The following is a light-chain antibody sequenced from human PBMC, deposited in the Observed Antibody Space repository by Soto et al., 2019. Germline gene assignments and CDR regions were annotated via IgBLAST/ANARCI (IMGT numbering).Light chain of an antibody. J-gene: IGLJ1*01. CDR2: EVT. Sequence: QSVLTQPASVSGSPEQSITISCTGTSSDVGGYNYVSWYQKHPDKAPKLMIYEVTNRPSGDSSRLSGSRSGNTASLTISGLQAEDEGDYFCSSYTRSGTYVFGTGTKVTVL. CDR3: SSYTRSGTYV. V-gene: IGLV2-14*01. CDR1: SSDVGGYNY.